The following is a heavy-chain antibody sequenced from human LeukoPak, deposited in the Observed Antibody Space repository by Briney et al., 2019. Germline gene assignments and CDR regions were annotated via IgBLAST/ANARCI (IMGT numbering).Heavy chain of an antibody. J-gene: IGHJ3*02. D-gene: IGHD2-2*02. V-gene: IGHV3-53*01. Sequence: GGSLRLSCAASGFSVSNSYMSWVRQAPGKGLEWVSVIYSGGSTYYADSVKGRFTISRDNSKNTLYLQMNSLRAEDTAVYYCARSRGRGCSSTSCYIGYAFDIWGQGTMVTVSS. CDR1: GFSVSNSY. CDR2: IYSGGST. CDR3: ARSRGRGCSSTSCYIGYAFDI.